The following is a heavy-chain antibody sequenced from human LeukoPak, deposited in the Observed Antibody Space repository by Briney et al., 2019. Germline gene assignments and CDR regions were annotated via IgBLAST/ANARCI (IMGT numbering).Heavy chain of an antibody. V-gene: IGHV1-18*04. CDR3: ARGTAMSFLYYFDY. Sequence: EASVKVSCKASGYTFTSYGISWVRQAPGQGLEWMGWISAYNGNTNYAQKLQGRVTMTTDTSTSTAYMELRSLRSDDTAVYYCARGTAMSFLYYFDYWGQGTLVTASS. J-gene: IGHJ4*02. CDR1: GYTFTSYG. D-gene: IGHD5-18*01. CDR2: ISAYNGNT.